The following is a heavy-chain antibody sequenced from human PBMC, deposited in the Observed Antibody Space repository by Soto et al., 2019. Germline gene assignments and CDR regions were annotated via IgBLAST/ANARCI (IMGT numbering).Heavy chain of an antibody. CDR1: GDSVSSNRAA. D-gene: IGHD6-19*01. CDR3: ARERVIAVATSYYYYGMDV. Sequence: QTLSLTCAISGDSVSSNRAAWIWIRQSPSRGLEWLGRTYYRSKWYNDYAVSVKSRITINPDTSKNQFSLQLNSVTPEDTAVYYCARERVIAVATSYYYYGMDVWGQGTTVTVSS. J-gene: IGHJ6*02. CDR2: TYYRSKWYN. V-gene: IGHV6-1*01.